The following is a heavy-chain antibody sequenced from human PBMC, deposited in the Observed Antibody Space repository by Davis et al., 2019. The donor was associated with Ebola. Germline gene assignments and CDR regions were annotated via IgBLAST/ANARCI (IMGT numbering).Heavy chain of an antibody. CDR3: ARRGAQWLVGSAAFDI. D-gene: IGHD6-19*01. CDR2: IYPGDSDT. CDR1: GYSFTSYW. J-gene: IGHJ3*02. Sequence: PGGSLRLSCKGSGYSFTSYWIGWVRQMPGKGLEWMGIIYPGDSDTRYSPSFQGQVTISADRSISTAYLQWSSLKASDTAMYYCARRGAQWLVGSAAFDIWGQGTMVTVSS. V-gene: IGHV5-51*01.